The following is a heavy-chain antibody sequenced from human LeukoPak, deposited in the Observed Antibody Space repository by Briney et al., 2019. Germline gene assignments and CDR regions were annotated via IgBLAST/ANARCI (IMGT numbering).Heavy chain of an antibody. Sequence: GESLRISCQGSGYTFTNYWITWVRQMPGKGLESMGRIDPSDSYTDYSPSFQGHVSISADKSISTAYLQWSSLKASDTAMYYCARLRTYGDYALNYWGQGTLVTVSS. V-gene: IGHV5-10-1*01. J-gene: IGHJ4*02. CDR2: IDPSDSYT. CDR1: GYTFTNYW. D-gene: IGHD4-17*01. CDR3: ARLRTYGDYALNY.